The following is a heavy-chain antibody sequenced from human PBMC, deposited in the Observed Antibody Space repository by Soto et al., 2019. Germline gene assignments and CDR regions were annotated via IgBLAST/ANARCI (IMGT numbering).Heavy chain of an antibody. CDR2: SYYSGST. V-gene: IGHV4-39*01. Sequence: SETLSLTCTVSGGSISSGSYYWGWIRQPPGKGLEWIGSSYYSGSTYDNPALKSLVTISVDTSKNQFSLKLSSVTAADTAVYSCAGVLAHVYPSYGMDVWAQGPTVPVSS. CDR1: GGSISSGSYY. J-gene: IGHJ6*02. D-gene: IGHD3-3*01. CDR3: AGVLAHVYPSYGMDV.